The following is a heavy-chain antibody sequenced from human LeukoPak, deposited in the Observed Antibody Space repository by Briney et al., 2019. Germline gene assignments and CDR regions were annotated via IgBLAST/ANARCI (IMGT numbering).Heavy chain of an antibody. V-gene: IGHV5-10-1*01. CDR2: IDHSDSYT. CDR3: ATAEQRVPFDY. CDR1: GYSFTSYW. J-gene: IGHJ4*02. D-gene: IGHD6-6*01. Sequence: GESLKISGKGSGYSFTSYWISWLRQLPGKGLEWMGRIDHSDSYTNYSPSFKGHVTISADKSISTAYLQWSSLKASDTAMYYCATAEQRVPFDYWGQGTLVTVSS.